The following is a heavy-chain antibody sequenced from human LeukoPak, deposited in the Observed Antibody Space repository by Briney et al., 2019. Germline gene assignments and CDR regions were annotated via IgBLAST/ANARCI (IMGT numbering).Heavy chain of an antibody. V-gene: IGHV3-7*01. CDR1: GFTFSSHL. J-gene: IGHJ4*02. CDR2: IKQDGSEK. Sequence: GGSLRLSCAASGFTFSSHLMTWVRQAPGKGLEWVANIKQDGSEKYYVDSVKGRFTISRDNAKNSLYLQMNSLRAEDTAVYYCARSHHTYYDFWSGYYGDYFDYWGQGTLVTVSS. D-gene: IGHD3-3*01. CDR3: ARSHHTYYDFWSGYYGDYFDY.